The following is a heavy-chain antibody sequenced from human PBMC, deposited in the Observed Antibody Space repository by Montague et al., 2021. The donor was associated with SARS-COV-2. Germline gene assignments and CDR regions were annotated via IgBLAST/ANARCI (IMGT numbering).Heavy chain of an antibody. J-gene: IGHJ4*02. Sequence: TLSLTCTVYGGSISSGSYYWNCIRQPAGKGLEWIGRIYTSGSTNYXXXLKSRVTISVDTSKNQFSLKLRSVTAADTAVYYCARESLHLTGYYNDYFDYWGQGTLVTVSS. CDR2: IYTSGST. CDR1: GGSISSGSYY. CDR3: ARESLHLTGYYNDYFDY. V-gene: IGHV4-61*02. D-gene: IGHD3-9*01.